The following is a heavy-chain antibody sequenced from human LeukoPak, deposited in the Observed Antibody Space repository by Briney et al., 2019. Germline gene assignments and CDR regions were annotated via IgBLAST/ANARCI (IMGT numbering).Heavy chain of an antibody. D-gene: IGHD2-2*02. CDR1: GFTFSSYS. J-gene: IGHJ3*02. CDR2: ISSSSSYI. CDR3: AREGCSSTSCYTGSFDI. Sequence: KTGGSLRLSCAASGFTFSSYSMNWVRQAPGKGLEWVSSISSSSSYIYYADSVKGRFTISRDNAKNSLYLQMNSLRAEDTAVYYCAREGCSSTSCYTGSFDIWGQGTMVTVSS. V-gene: IGHV3-21*01.